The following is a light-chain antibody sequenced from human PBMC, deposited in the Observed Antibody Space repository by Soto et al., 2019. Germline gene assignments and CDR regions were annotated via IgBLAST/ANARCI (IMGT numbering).Light chain of an antibody. CDR2: GAS. J-gene: IGKJ5*01. CDR3: QQYDSSPIT. CDR1: QSVSSSY. Sequence: EIVLTQSPVTLSLSPGERATLSCRASQSVSSSYLAWYQQKPGQAPRLLIYGASSRATGIPDRFSGSGSGRDFTITISLLEPEDFAVCYCQQYDSSPITFGQGTRLEIK. V-gene: IGKV3-20*01.